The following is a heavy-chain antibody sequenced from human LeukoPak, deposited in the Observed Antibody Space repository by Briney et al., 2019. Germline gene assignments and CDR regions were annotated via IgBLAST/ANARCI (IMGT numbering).Heavy chain of an antibody. V-gene: IGHV4-39*01. D-gene: IGHD1-1*01. Sequence: SETLSLTCTVSGGSISSSSYYWGWIRQPPGKGLEWIGSIYYSGSTYYNPSLKSRVTISVDTSKNQFSLKLSSVTAADTAVYYCASLTGTTGTREAFDIWGQGTMVTVSS. J-gene: IGHJ3*02. CDR3: ASLTGTTGTREAFDI. CDR2: IYYSGST. CDR1: GGSISSSSYY.